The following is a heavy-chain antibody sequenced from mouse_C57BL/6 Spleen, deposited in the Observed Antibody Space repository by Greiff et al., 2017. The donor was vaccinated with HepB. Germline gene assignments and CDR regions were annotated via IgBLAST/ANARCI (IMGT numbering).Heavy chain of an antibody. CDR3: AKISGYSAMDY. CDR2: INPNNGGT. V-gene: IGHV1-26*01. D-gene: IGHD3-2*02. CDR1: GYTFTDYY. Sequence: EVQLQQSGPELVKPGASVKISCKASGYTFTDYYMNWVKQSHGKSLEWIGDINPNNGGTSYNQKFKGKATLTVDKSSSTAYMELRSLTSEDSAVYYCAKISGYSAMDYWGQGTSVTVSS. J-gene: IGHJ4*01.